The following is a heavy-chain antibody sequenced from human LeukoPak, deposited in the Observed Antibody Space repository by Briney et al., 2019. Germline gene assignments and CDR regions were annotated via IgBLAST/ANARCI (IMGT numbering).Heavy chain of an antibody. D-gene: IGHD2-8*01. CDR3: ARDSRGMLGYFDY. V-gene: IGHV3-30*04. J-gene: IGHJ4*02. Sequence: GGSLRLSCAVSGFTFSSYAMHWVRQAPGKGLEWVAVISYDGSNKYYADSVKGRFTISRDNSKNTLYLQMNSLRAEDTAVYYCARDSRGMLGYFDYWGQGTLVTVSS. CDR2: ISYDGSNK. CDR1: GFTFSSYA.